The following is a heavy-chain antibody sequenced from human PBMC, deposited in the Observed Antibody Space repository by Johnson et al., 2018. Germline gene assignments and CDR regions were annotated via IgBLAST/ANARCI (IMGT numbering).Heavy chain of an antibody. CDR2: IYYSGST. J-gene: IGHJ3*02. Sequence: QVQLQESGPRLVKPSETLSLTCTVSGDSISKYYWSWIRQPPGKGLEWIGYIYYSGSTNYNPSLKSRVTISVDTSKNQFSLRLSSVTAADTAVFYCAIPGYHADNSGYRGAFDIWGQGTMVTVSS. V-gene: IGHV4-59*01. D-gene: IGHD3-22*01. CDR1: GDSISKYY. CDR3: AIPGYHADNSGYRGAFDI.